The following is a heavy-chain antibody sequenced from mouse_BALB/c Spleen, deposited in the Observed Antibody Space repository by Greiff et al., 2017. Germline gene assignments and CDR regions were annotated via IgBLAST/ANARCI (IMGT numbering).Heavy chain of an antibody. D-gene: IGHD2-3*01. CDR3: ARGLLRFYAMDY. J-gene: IGHJ4*01. CDR2: ILPGSGST. Sequence: QVQLKQSGAELMKPGASVKISCKATGYTFSSYWIEWVKQRPGHGLEWIGEILPGSGSTNYNEKFKGKATFTADTSSNTAYMQLSSLTSEDSAVYYCARGLLRFYAMDYWGQGTSVTVSS. V-gene: IGHV1-9*01. CDR1: GYTFSSYW.